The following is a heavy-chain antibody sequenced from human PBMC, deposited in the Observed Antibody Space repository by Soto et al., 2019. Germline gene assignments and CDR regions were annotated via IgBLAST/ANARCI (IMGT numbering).Heavy chain of an antibody. Sequence: EVQLVESGGGLVQPGGSLRLSCAASGFTFSSYSMNWVRQAPGKGLEWVSYISSSSSTIYYADSVKGRFTISRDNAKNSLYLPMNSLRAEDTAVYYCARDLNSSLFDYWGQGTLVTVSS. D-gene: IGHD2-15*01. CDR3: ARDLNSSLFDY. CDR2: ISSSSSTI. J-gene: IGHJ4*02. CDR1: GFTFSSYS. V-gene: IGHV3-48*01.